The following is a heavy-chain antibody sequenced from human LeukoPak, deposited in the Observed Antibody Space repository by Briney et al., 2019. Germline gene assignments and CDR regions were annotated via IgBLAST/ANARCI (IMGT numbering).Heavy chain of an antibody. CDR3: VRDLT. CDR2: ISANGDNT. CDR1: GFTFSGSA. Sequence: GGSLRLSCSASGFTFSGSAMHWVRQAPGKGPEFASGISANGDNTYYGDSVKVRFTISRDNSKNTVHLQMSSLSPEDTAVYYCVRDLTWGQGTLVIVSS. J-gene: IGHJ5*02. V-gene: IGHV3-64D*06.